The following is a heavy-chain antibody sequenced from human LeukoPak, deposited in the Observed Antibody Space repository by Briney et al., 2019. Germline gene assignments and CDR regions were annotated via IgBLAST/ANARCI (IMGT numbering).Heavy chain of an antibody. CDR2: ISSSSSYI. Sequence: PGGSLRLSCAASGFTFSSYSMNWVRQAPGKGLEWVSSISSSSSYIYYADSVKGRFTISRDNAKNSLYLQMNSLRAEDTAVYYCARVPEWYDYGDYALDYWGQGTLVTVSS. V-gene: IGHV3-21*04. CDR1: GFTFSSYS. D-gene: IGHD4-17*01. CDR3: ARVPEWYDYGDYALDY. J-gene: IGHJ4*02.